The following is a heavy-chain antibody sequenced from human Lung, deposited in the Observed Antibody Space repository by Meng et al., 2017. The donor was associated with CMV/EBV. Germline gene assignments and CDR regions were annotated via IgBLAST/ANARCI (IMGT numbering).Heavy chain of an antibody. V-gene: IGHV3-74*01. CDR1: GFIFGSYW. Sequence: EXXKISCAASGFIFGSYWMHWVRQAPGRGLVWVSRIRFDETGIGYADPVRGRFTNSRDKAKNTVCLEMNSLRAEDTAVYYCTRDWRNAFDIWGQGTLVTVSS. CDR3: TRDWRNAFDI. J-gene: IGHJ3*02. CDR2: IRFDETGI.